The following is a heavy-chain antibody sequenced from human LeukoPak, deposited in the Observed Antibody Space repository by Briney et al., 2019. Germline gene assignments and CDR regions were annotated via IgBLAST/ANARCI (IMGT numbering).Heavy chain of an antibody. V-gene: IGHV3-74*01. Sequence: GGGLRLSFAAPGFTFSKYWMLWVRPAPGEGMESVSRINTDGTVTTYADSVKGRFTVSRDNADNTMFLQMNSVRDEDTAVYYCATKQWLAPPPDSWGQGTPVTVSS. CDR2: INTDGTVT. CDR3: ATKQWLAPPPDS. J-gene: IGHJ4*02. D-gene: IGHD6-19*01. CDR1: GFTFSKYW.